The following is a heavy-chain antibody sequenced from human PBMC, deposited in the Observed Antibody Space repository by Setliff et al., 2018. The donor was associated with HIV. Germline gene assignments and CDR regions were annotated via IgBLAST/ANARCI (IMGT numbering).Heavy chain of an antibody. CDR2: ISGTGADT. CDR1: GFTFSNQA. Sequence: GGSLRLSCAASGFTFSNQAMTWVRQAPGKGLEWVSSISGTGADTYYADSVKGRFAISRDNSKNTLYLQVNSLRAEDTAVYYCAKTPLYWGQGTLVTVSS. V-gene: IGHV3-23*01. J-gene: IGHJ4*02. CDR3: AKTPLY.